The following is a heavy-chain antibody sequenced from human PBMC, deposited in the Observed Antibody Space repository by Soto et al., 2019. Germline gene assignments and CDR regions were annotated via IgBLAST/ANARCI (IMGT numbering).Heavy chain of an antibody. CDR2: MNPNSGNT. CDR1: GYTFTSYD. CDR3: ARGETVVVAANNWFDP. V-gene: IGHV1-8*01. Sequence: ASVKVSCKASGYTFTSYDINWVRQATGQGLEWMGWMNPNSGNTGYAQKLKGRVTMTRNTSISTAYMELSSLRSEDTAVYYCARGETVVVAANNWFDPWGQGTLVTVSS. D-gene: IGHD2-15*01. J-gene: IGHJ5*02.